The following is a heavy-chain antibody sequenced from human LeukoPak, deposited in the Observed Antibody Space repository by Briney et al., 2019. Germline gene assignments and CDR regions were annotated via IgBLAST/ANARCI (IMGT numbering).Heavy chain of an antibody. J-gene: IGHJ6*02. D-gene: IGHD2-2*01. CDR1: GYTCTSYG. Sequence: EASVKVSCKASGYTCTSYGISWVRQAPGQGLEWMGWVSAYNGNTNYAQKLQGRVTMTTDTSTSTAYMELRSLRSDDTAVYYCASSGYCSSTSCYDLIDYYYYGMDVWGQGTTVTVSS. CDR2: VSAYNGNT. CDR3: ASSGYCSSTSCYDLIDYYYYGMDV. V-gene: IGHV1-18*01.